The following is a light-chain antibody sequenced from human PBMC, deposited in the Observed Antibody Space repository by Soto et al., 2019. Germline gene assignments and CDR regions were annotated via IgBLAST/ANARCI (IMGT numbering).Light chain of an antibody. CDR3: QQYNNWPQT. CDR2: GAS. Sequence: EIVITQSPATLSVSPGERATLSCRASQSVRSNLAWHQQKPGQAPRLLIYGASTRATGIPARFSGSGSGTDFTLTISSLQSEDFAVDYCQQYNNWPQTFGQGTKVDIK. J-gene: IGKJ1*01. V-gene: IGKV3-15*01. CDR1: QSVRSN.